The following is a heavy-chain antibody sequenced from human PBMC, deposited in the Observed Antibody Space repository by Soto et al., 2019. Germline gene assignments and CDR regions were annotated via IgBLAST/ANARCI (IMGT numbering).Heavy chain of an antibody. CDR2: IIPISDTT. D-gene: IGHD2-2*01. CDR1: GGTFSSYA. J-gene: IGHJ6*02. Sequence: QVQLVQSGAEVKKPGSSVKVSCKASGGTFSSYAISWVRXAPGXGXXXMGGIIPISDTTNYAQKFQGRVTITADESTSTAYMELSSLRSEDTAVYYCARSQGSSTSLEIYYYYYYGMDVWGQGTTVTVSS. V-gene: IGHV1-69*01. CDR3: ARSQGSSTSLEIYYYYYYGMDV.